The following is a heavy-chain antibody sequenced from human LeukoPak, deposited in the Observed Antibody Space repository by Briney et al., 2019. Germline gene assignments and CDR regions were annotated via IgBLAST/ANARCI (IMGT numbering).Heavy chain of an antibody. CDR1: GFTFSSYG. CDR2: IWYDGTNT. V-gene: IGHV3-33*01. J-gene: IGHJ3*02. CDR3: ARDFCSGGSCYPDAFDI. Sequence: GGSLRLSCAASGFTFSSYGMLWVRQAPGKGLEWVADIWYDGTNTYYADSVKGRFTISRDNSKNALYLQMNSLRADDTAVYYCARDFCSGGSCYPDAFDIWGQGTMVTVSS. D-gene: IGHD2-15*01.